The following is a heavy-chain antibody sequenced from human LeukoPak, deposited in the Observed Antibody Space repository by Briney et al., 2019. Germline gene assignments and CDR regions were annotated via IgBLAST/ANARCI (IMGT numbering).Heavy chain of an antibody. CDR2: IRYDGSNK. Sequence: GGSLRLSCAASGFTFSSYGVHWVRQAPGKGLEWVAFIRYDGSNKYYAGSVKGRFTISRDNSKNTLYLQMNSLKGDDTAVYYCAKDSAFYYIDVWGKGTTVIISS. D-gene: IGHD3-10*01. CDR1: GFTFSSYG. J-gene: IGHJ6*03. CDR3: AKDSAFYYIDV. V-gene: IGHV3-30*02.